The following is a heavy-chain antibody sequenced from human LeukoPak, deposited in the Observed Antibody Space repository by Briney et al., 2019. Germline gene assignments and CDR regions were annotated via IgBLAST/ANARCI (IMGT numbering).Heavy chain of an antibody. CDR1: GFTFSSYS. J-gene: IGHJ3*02. CDR3: AREGLAIFGRAAFDI. CDR2: ISSSSSTI. V-gene: IGHV3-48*01. D-gene: IGHD3-3*01. Sequence: GGSLRLSRAASGFTFSSYSMNWVRQAPGKGLEWVSYISSSSSTIYYADSVKGRFTISRDNAKNSLYLQMNSLRAEDTAVYYCAREGLAIFGRAAFDIWGQGTMVTVSS.